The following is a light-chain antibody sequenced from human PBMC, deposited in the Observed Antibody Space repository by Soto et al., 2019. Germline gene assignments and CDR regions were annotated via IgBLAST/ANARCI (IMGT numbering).Light chain of an antibody. V-gene: IGKV3-20*01. Sequence: DIVLTQSPGTPSFSTGARATLSCRASQSVSNNYLAWYQQRPGQAPRLLIYGASSRATGIPDRFSGSGSATDFTLTINRLEAEDSAVYYCQQYGTSSSWTFGQGTKVDIK. CDR1: QSVSNNY. J-gene: IGKJ1*01. CDR3: QQYGTSSSWT. CDR2: GAS.